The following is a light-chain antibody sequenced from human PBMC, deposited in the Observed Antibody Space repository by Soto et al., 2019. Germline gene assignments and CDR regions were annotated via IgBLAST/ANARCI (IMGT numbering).Light chain of an antibody. CDR2: GAS. Sequence: IVVTQSPATVSVSPGERVTLSCTASHSLSTNLAWYQQKPGQTPRLLIYGASTRANGVPDRFSGSGSETYFTRTISSLQSEDFAVYFCQQYKDSPPPGTFGQGTRVE. CDR1: HSLSTN. J-gene: IGKJ1*01. V-gene: IGKV3-15*01. CDR3: QQYKDSPPPGT.